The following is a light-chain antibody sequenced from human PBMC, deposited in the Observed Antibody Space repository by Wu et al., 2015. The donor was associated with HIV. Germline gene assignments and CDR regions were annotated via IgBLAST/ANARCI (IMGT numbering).Light chain of an antibody. CDR2: GAS. CDR3: QHYNDWPPYT. CDR1: QSVGSN. J-gene: IGKJ2*01. V-gene: IGKV3-15*01. Sequence: EIVMTQSPATLSVSPGERVTLSCRASQSVGSNLAWYQQKPGQAPRLLIYGASTRATALPARFSGSGSGTEFTLTISSLQSEDFAVYYCQHYNDWPPYTFGQGTKLE.